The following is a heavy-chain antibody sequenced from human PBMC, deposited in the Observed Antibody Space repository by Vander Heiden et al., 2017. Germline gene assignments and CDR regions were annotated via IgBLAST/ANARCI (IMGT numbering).Heavy chain of an antibody. CDR3: ARDIGAARRELYGMDV. CDR1: SSYA. V-gene: IGHV3-30*04. J-gene: IGHJ6*02. D-gene: IGHD1-26*01. CDR2: ISYDGSNK. Sequence: SSYAMHWVRQAPGKGLEWVAVISYDGSNKYYADSVKGRFTISRDNSKNTLYLQMNSLRAEDTAVYYCARDIGAARRELYGMDVWGQGTTVTVSS.